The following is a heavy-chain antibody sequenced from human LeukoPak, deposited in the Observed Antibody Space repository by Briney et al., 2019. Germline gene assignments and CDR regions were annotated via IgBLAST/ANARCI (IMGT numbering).Heavy chain of an antibody. J-gene: IGHJ4*02. Sequence: PGGSLRLSCAASGFTFSSYGMHWVRQAPGKGLEWVAVISYDGSNKYYADSVKGRFTISRDNSKNTLYLQMNSLRAEDTAVYYCAKEKERATNDYWGQGTLVTVSS. CDR3: AKEKERATNDY. CDR1: GFTFSSYG. V-gene: IGHV3-30*18. D-gene: IGHD1-26*01. CDR2: ISYDGSNK.